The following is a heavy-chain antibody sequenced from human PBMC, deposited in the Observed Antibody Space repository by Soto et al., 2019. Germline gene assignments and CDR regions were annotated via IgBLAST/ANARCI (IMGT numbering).Heavy chain of an antibody. V-gene: IGHV3-74*01. D-gene: IGHD6-19*01. Sequence: GGSLRLSCEGSGFIFSSYWMHWVRQVPGKGLVWVSRIDADGSSTTYADSVKGRFTISRDNAKNTLYLQMNSLRDEDTGVYYCGRVGVVESSASRFDYWGKGTPVTVSS. CDR3: GRVGVVESSASRFDY. CDR1: GFIFSSYW. CDR2: IDADGSST. J-gene: IGHJ4*02.